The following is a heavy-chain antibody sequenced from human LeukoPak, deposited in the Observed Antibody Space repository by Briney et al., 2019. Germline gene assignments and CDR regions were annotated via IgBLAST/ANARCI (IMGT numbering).Heavy chain of an antibody. Sequence: PSETLSLTCTVSGGSISSYYWVWIRQPPGKGLEWIGYIHYTGSTDYNPSLKSRVTISVDMSKNQFSLRLTSVTAADTAVYYCARAGSPYSSGWYEVLGYWGQGTLVTVSS. CDR3: ARAGSPYSSGWYEVLGY. J-gene: IGHJ4*02. CDR2: IHYTGST. D-gene: IGHD6-19*01. V-gene: IGHV4-59*01. CDR1: GGSISSYY.